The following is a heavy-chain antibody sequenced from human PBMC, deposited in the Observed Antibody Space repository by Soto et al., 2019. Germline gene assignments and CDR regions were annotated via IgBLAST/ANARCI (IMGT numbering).Heavy chain of an antibody. Sequence: QVQLQESGPGLVKPSQTLSLTCTVSGGSISSGDYYWSWIRQHPGKGLEWIGYIYYSGTTYYNPSLKSRVAMXXDXSXXQFSLKVNSVTAAETAVYYCARAPRGSSAGYYFDYWGQGTLVTVSS. CDR2: IYYSGTT. CDR1: GGSISSGDYY. J-gene: IGHJ4*02. D-gene: IGHD6-6*01. V-gene: IGHV4-31*03. CDR3: ARAPRGSSAGYYFDY.